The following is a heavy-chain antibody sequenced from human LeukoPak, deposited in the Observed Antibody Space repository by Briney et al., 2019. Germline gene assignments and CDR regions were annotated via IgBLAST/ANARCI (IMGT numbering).Heavy chain of an antibody. D-gene: IGHD5-18*01. J-gene: IGHJ4*02. CDR2: IYYSGST. Sequence: SETLSLTCTVSGGSISSSSYYWGCIRQPPGKGLEWIGSIYYSGSTYYNPSLKSRVTISVDTSKNQFSLKLSSVTAADTAVYYCARQSGYSYGPLHYWGQGTLVTVSS. V-gene: IGHV4-39*01. CDR3: ARQSGYSYGPLHY. CDR1: GGSISSSSYY.